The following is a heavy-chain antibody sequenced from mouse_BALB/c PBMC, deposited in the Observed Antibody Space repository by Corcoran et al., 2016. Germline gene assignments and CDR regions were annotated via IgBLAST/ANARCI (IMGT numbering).Heavy chain of an antibody. Sequence: QLQFEQSGPETTNPVETLKIAYMASAHILTNYGTNSVKPAPGRGLKGMGWINTYTGEPKYADDFKGRFAFSLETSASTAYLQINTLKNEDTATYLCASSVGYSFDVWGA. CDR1: AHILTNYG. CDR3: ASSVGYSFDV. CDR2: INTYTGEP. D-gene: IGHD6-1*01. J-gene: IGHJ1*01. V-gene: IGHV9-3-1*01.